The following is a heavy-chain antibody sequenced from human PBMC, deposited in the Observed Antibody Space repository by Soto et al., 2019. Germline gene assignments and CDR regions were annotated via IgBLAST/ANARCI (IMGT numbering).Heavy chain of an antibody. V-gene: IGHV4-30-4*08. D-gene: IGHD3-10*01. J-gene: IGHJ4*02. CDR1: GGSISSGDYY. CDR3: ARHFVAVVIKGWGY. Sequence: PSETLSLTCTVSGGSISSGDYYWSWIRQHPGKGLEWIGYIYYSGNAYYNPSLKSRVSMSVDTSKNQFSLKLVSVTAADTAVYYCARHFVAVVIKGWGYWGQGTLVTVSS. CDR2: IYYSGNA.